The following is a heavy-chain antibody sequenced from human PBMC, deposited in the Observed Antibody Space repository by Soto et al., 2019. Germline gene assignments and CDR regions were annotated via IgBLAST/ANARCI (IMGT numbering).Heavy chain of an antibody. CDR3: ARDLMRYCSGGSCYFNF. J-gene: IGHJ4*02. CDR2: IWYDGSNK. Sequence: QVQLVESGGGVVQPGRSLRLSCAASGFTFSSYGMHWVRQAPGKGLEWVAVIWYDGSNKYYADSVKGRFTISRDNSKNTLYLQMNSLRAEDTAVYYCARDLMRYCSGGSCYFNFWGQGTLVTVSS. V-gene: IGHV3-33*01. D-gene: IGHD2-15*01. CDR1: GFTFSSYG.